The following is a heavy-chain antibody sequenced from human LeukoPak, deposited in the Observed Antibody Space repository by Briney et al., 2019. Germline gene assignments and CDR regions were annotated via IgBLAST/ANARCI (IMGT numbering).Heavy chain of an antibody. Sequence: PSETLSLTCAVHGGSFSGYYWSWIRQPPGKGLEWIGEINHSGSTNYNPSLKSRVTISVDTSKNQFSLKLSSVTAADTAVYYCARCYYGSGKPRNYYYYYGMDVWGKGTTVTVSS. CDR1: GGSFSGYY. J-gene: IGHJ6*04. CDR2: INHSGST. V-gene: IGHV4-34*01. CDR3: ARCYYGSGKPRNYYYYYGMDV. D-gene: IGHD3-10*01.